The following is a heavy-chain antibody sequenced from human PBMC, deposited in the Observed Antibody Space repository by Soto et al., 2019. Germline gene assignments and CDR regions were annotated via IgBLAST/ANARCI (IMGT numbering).Heavy chain of an antibody. CDR3: ASYGSGSYHRFDS. J-gene: IGHJ5*01. D-gene: IGHD3-10*01. V-gene: IGHV4-59*01. Sequence: SETLSLTCTVSGGSISSYYWSWIRQPPGKGLEWIGYIYYSGSTNYNPSLKSRVTISVDTSKNQFSLKLSSVTAADTAVYYCASYGSGSYHRFDSWSQGTLVPVSS. CDR1: GGSISSYY. CDR2: IYYSGST.